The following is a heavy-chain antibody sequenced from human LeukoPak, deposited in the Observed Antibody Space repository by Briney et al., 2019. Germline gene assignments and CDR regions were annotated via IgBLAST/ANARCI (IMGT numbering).Heavy chain of an antibody. Sequence: GGSLRLSCAASGFIFDDYGMSWVRQAPGKGLEWVSGINWNGSITGYADSVKGRFTISRDNAKNTLYLQMNSLRAEDTAVYYCARVYLYTSGPMYYWGQGTLVTVSS. J-gene: IGHJ4*02. D-gene: IGHD6-19*01. CDR2: INWNGSIT. CDR1: GFIFDDYG. CDR3: ARVYLYTSGPMYY. V-gene: IGHV3-20*04.